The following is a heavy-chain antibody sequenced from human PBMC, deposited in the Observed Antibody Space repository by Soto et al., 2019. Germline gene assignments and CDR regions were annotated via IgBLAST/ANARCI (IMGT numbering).Heavy chain of an antibody. CDR1: GGSISSYY. V-gene: IGHV4-59*01. CDR3: ARETVVVVPAAMTGYRNPLTYYYMDV. J-gene: IGHJ6*03. CDR2: IYYSGST. D-gene: IGHD2-2*01. Sequence: ASETLSLTCTVSGGSISSYYWSWIRQPPGKGLEWIGYIYYSGSTNYNPSLKSRVTISVDTSKNQFSLKLSSVTAADTAVYYCARETVVVVPAAMTGYRNPLTYYYMDVWGKGTTVTVSS.